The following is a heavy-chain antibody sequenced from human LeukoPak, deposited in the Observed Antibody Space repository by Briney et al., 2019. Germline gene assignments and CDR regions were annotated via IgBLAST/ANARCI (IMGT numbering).Heavy chain of an antibody. CDR3: ARGGASSRYFDY. CDR1: GVSISGDY. D-gene: IGHD6-6*01. J-gene: IGHJ4*02. Sequence: TSETLSLTCTVSGVSISGDYWSWIRQPPGKGLEWIGFIHYDGTSNYNPSLKSRVTISVDTSKNQFSLKLSSVTAADTAVYYCARGGASSRYFDYWGQGTLVTVSS. CDR2: IHYDGTS. V-gene: IGHV4-59*01.